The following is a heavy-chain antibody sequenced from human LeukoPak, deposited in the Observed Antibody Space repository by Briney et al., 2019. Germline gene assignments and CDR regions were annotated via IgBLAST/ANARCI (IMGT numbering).Heavy chain of an antibody. CDR2: IRAYNGNT. CDR3: ARDLSDDSGNYDHYFDY. J-gene: IGHJ4*02. D-gene: IGHD3-22*01. V-gene: IGHV1-18*01. CDR1: GYTFTYYD. Sequence: ASVKVSCKTSGYTFTYYDISWVRQAPGQGLEWMGWIRAYNGNTKYAQNVQGRVTMTTDTSTSTAYMELRSLRSDDTAVYYCARDLSDDSGNYDHYFDYWGQGTLVTVSS.